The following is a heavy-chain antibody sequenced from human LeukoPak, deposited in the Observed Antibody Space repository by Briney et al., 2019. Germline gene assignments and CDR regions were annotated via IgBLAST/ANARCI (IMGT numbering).Heavy chain of an antibody. V-gene: IGHV4-4*07. CDR1: GGSISSYY. J-gene: IGHJ3*02. D-gene: IGHD3-22*01. CDR3: ARDPHLGSYDSSGYYYFPGAFDI. Sequence: SETLSLTCTVSGGSISSYYWSWIRQPAGKGLEWIGRIYTSGSTNYNPSLKSRVTMSVDTSKNQFSLKLSSVTAADTTVYYCARDPHLGSYDSSGYYYFPGAFDIWGQGTMVTVSS. CDR2: IYTSGST.